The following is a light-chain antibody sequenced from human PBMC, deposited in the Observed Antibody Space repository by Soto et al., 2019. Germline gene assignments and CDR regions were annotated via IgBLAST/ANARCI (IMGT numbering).Light chain of an antibody. CDR1: QPINSN. J-gene: IGKJ5*01. CDR2: GAS. V-gene: IGKV3-15*01. CDR3: QQYGEWTRII. Sequence: EVVMTQSPGTLSVSPGDIVTLSCRASQPINSNLAWYQHKPGQAPRLLISGASISATGIPGRFSGSGSGAEFTLTISSLQSEDLAVYYCQQYGEWTRIIFGQGTRLEI.